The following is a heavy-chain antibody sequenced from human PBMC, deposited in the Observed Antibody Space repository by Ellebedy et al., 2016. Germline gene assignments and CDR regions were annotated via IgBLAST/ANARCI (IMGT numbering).Heavy chain of an antibody. Sequence: GESLKISCAASGFTFSSYAMSWVRQAPGKGLEWVSAFSGSGGSTYYADSVKGRFTISRDNSKNTLYLQMNSLRAEDTAVYYCAKSSREYCSSTSCYTVGYYYYYMDVWGKGTTVTVSS. V-gene: IGHV3-23*01. J-gene: IGHJ6*03. CDR2: FSGSGGST. CDR1: GFTFSSYA. D-gene: IGHD2-2*02. CDR3: AKSSREYCSSTSCYTVGYYYYYMDV.